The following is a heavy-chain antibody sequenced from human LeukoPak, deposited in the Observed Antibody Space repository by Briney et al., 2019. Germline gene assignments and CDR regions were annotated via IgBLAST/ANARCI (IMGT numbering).Heavy chain of an antibody. CDR2: IKSKTDGGTT. D-gene: IGHD3-10*01. Sequence: TGGCLRLSCAASGFTFSNAWMSWVRQAPGKGLEWVGRIKSKTDGGTTDYAAPVKGRFTISRDDSKNTLYLQMNSLKTEDTAVYYCTTGSEDYYGSGSYFYYYYGMDVWGQGTTVTVSS. V-gene: IGHV3-15*01. CDR1: GFTFSNAW. J-gene: IGHJ6*02. CDR3: TTGSEDYYGSGSYFYYYYGMDV.